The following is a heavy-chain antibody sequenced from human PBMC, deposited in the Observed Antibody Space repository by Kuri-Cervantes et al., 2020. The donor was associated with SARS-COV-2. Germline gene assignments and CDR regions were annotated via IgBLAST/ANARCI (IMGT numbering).Heavy chain of an antibody. CDR1: GFTFSDYY. V-gene: IGHV3-30*02. D-gene: IGHD2-2*01. CDR2: IRYDGSKK. Sequence: GGSLRLSCAASGFTFSDYYMSWVRQAPGKGLEWVALIRYDGSKKYYPDSVKGRFTISRDDSQNMLYLQMYSLRAEDTAVYYCAKSYIVVVPAAMPGAFDIWGQGTMVTVSS. J-gene: IGHJ3*02. CDR3: AKSYIVVVPAAMPGAFDI.